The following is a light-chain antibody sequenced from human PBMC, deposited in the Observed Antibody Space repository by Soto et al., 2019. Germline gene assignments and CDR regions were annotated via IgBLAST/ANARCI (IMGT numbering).Light chain of an antibody. CDR3: QQSYSTPPWT. CDR1: QSIVTY. CDR2: AAS. V-gene: IGKV1-39*01. Sequence: DIPMTQSPSSLSASVGDRVTITCRASQSIVTYLNWYLQKPGKAPKLLIYAASNLQSGFPSRFSGSGSGTDFTLTISSLQPEDFATYFCQQSYSTPPWTFGQGTKVEIK. J-gene: IGKJ1*01.